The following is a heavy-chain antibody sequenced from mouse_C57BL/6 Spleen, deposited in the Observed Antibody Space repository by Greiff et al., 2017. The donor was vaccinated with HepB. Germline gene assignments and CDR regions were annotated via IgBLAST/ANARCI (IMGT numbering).Heavy chain of an antibody. CDR2: IHPNSGST. J-gene: IGHJ4*01. CDR1: GYTFTSYW. CDR3: ARSQLGPYYAMDY. Sequence: QVQLQQPGAELVKPGASVKLSCKASGYTFTSYWMHWVKQRPGQGLEWIGMIHPNSGSTNYNEKFKSKATLTVDKSSSTAYMQLSSLTSEDSAVYYCARSQLGPYYAMDYWGQGTSVTVSS. V-gene: IGHV1-64*01. D-gene: IGHD4-1*02.